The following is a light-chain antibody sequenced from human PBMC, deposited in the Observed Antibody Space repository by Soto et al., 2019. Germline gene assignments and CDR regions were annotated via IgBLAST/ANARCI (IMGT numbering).Light chain of an antibody. Sequence: DIVMTQSPDSLAVSLGERATINCKSSQSLFYSSNTKDYLAWYQQKPGQPPRLLIYWASTRESGVPERFSGSGSGTDFTLTVSSLQAEDVAVYYCQQYFNTPWTFGQGTKVEIK. CDR3: QQYFNTPWT. CDR2: WAS. CDR1: QSLFYSSNTKDY. V-gene: IGKV4-1*01. J-gene: IGKJ1*01.